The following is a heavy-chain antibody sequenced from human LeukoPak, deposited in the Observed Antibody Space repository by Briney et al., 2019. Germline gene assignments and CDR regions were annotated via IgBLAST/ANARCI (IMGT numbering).Heavy chain of an antibody. CDR1: GYTFTIYG. CDR3: ARERGDGMDV. Sequence: GAAVKVSCMASGYTFTIYGMSWGRHAPGQGLESMGWISAYNGNTNYAQKRQGRVTMTTDTSTSKAYMELRSMRSDDAAVYDCARERGDGMDVWGQGTAVTVS. V-gene: IGHV1-18*01. J-gene: IGHJ6*02. D-gene: IGHD6-25*01. CDR2: ISAYNGNT.